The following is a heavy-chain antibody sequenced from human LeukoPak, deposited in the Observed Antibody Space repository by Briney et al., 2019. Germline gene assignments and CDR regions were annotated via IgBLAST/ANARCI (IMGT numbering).Heavy chain of an antibody. CDR3: ARLIAAAGALYYYYYGMDV. J-gene: IGHJ6*02. V-gene: IGHV1-8*01. CDR1: GYTFISYD. Sequence: ASVKVSCKASGYTFISYDINWVRQATGQGLEWMGWMNPNSGNTGYVQKFQGRVTMTRNTSISTAYMELSSLRSEDTAVYYCARLIAAAGALYYYYYGMDVWGQGTTVTVSS. CDR2: MNPNSGNT. D-gene: IGHD6-13*01.